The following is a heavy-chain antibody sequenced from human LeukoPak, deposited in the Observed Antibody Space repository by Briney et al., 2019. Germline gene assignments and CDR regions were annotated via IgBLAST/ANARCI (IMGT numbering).Heavy chain of an antibody. D-gene: IGHD3-22*01. CDR1: GFTFSSYS. CDR2: ISSSSSYI. J-gene: IGHJ4*02. V-gene: IGHV3-21*01. Sequence: SGGSLRLSCAASGFTFSSYSMNWVRQAPGKGLEWVSSISSSSSYIYYADSVKGRFTISRDNAKNSLYLRMNSLRAEDTAVYYCARDPFYDSSGREDYWGQGTLVTVSS. CDR3: ARDPFYDSSGREDY.